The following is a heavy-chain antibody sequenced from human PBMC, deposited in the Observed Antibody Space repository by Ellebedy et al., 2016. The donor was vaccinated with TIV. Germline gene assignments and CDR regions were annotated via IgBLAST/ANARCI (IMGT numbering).Heavy chain of an antibody. CDR2: INHSGST. Sequence: MPSETLSLTCAVYGESFSGYYWSWIRQPPGKGLEWIGEINHSGSTNYNPSLKSRVTISVDTSKNQFSLKLSSVTAADTAVYYCARQASGWGPIVPPDYWGQGTPVTVSS. CDR1: GESFSGYY. CDR3: ARQASGWGPIVPPDY. V-gene: IGHV4-34*01. D-gene: IGHD3-10*01. J-gene: IGHJ4*02.